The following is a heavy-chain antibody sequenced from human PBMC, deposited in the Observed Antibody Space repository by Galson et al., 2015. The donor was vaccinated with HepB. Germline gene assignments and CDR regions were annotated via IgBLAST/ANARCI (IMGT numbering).Heavy chain of an antibody. CDR2: IYSGGST. Sequence: SLRLSCAASGFTVSSNYMSWVRQAPGKGLEWVSVIYSGGSTYYADSVKGRFTISRDNSKNTLYLQMNSLRAEDTAVYYCAKRATVTDYYYYYGMDVWGQGTTVTVSS. CDR1: GFTVSSNY. J-gene: IGHJ6*02. CDR3: AKRATVTDYYYYYGMDV. D-gene: IGHD4-17*01. V-gene: IGHV3-66*01.